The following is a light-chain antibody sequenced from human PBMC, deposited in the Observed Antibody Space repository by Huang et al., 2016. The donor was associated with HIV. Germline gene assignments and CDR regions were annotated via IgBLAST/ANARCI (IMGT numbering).Light chain of an antibody. CDR1: QSVSSD. J-gene: IGKJ3*01. CDR3: QQYNNWPGFT. CDR2: GAS. V-gene: IGKV3-15*01. Sequence: DIVMTQSPATLSLSPGERAILFCRASQSVSSDLAWYHQKPGQAPRLLIYGASSRATGVPPRFSGSGSGTEFALTISSLQSEDFAVYYCQQYNNWPGFTFGPGTKVDIK.